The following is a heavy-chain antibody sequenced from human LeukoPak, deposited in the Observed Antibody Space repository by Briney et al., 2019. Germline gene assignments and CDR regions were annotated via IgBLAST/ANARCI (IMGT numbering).Heavy chain of an antibody. D-gene: IGHD6-19*01. V-gene: IGHV3-30-3*01. Sequence: GRSLRLSCAASGFTFSSYAMHWVRQAPGKGLEWVAVISYDGSNKYYADSVKGRFTISRDNAKNSLYLQMNSLRAEDTALYYCAKGSSGWRFDYWGQGTLVTVSS. CDR1: GFTFSSYA. CDR2: ISYDGSNK. CDR3: AKGSSGWRFDY. J-gene: IGHJ4*02.